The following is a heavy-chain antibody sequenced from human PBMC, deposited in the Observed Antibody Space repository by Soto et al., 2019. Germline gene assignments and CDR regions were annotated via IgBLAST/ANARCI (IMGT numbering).Heavy chain of an antibody. CDR1: GYTFTNYW. CDR3: AASIFYYGMDV. CDR2: IYPGDSDT. J-gene: IGHJ6*02. Sequence: RGESLKISCKGSGYTFTNYWIGWVRQMPGKGPEWMGIIYPGDSDTKYNPSFQGQVTISADKSITTTYLQWSSLKASDTAIYYCAASIFYYGMDVWGQATTVTVS. V-gene: IGHV5-51*01.